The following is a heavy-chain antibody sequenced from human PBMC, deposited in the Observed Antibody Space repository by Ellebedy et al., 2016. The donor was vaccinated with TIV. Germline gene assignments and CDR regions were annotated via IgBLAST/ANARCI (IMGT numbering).Heavy chain of an antibody. CDR1: GFSFSDYA. V-gene: IGHV3-15*01. CDR2: FKSKTDGVTT. Sequence: GESLKISCAASGFSFSDYAMYWVRQAPGKGLEWVGRFKSKTDGVTTESAAPVKGRFTISRDDSKNTLYLQMNSLKTEDTAVYYCTTEGYSGSAYYFDYWGQGTLVTVSS. D-gene: IGHD5-12*01. J-gene: IGHJ4*02. CDR3: TTEGYSGSAYYFDY.